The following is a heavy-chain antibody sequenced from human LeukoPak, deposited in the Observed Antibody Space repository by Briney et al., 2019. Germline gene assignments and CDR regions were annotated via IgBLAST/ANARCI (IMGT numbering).Heavy chain of an antibody. Sequence: GGSLRLSCAASGFTFSTFAMIWVRQPPGKGLEWVSSIFLSGGEIHYADSVRGRFTISRDNSKSTLSLQMNSLRAEDTAVYYCSTTPPDSTSSHFDYWGQGTLVTVSS. CDR1: GFTFSTFA. V-gene: IGHV3-23*01. CDR2: IFLSGGEI. J-gene: IGHJ4*02. CDR3: STTPPDSTSSHFDY. D-gene: IGHD2-2*01.